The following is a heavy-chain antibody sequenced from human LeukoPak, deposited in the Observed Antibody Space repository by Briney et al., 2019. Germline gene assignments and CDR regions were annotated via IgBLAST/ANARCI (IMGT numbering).Heavy chain of an antibody. Sequence: ASVKVSCKASGYTFTSYGISWVRQAPGQGLEWMGWISAYNGNTNYAQKLQGRVTMTTDTSTSTACMELRSLRSDDTAVYYCARAVVVVPAAIRVDYYYMDVWGKGTTVTVSS. CDR3: ARAVVVVPAAIRVDYYYMDV. D-gene: IGHD2-2*02. CDR1: GYTFTSYG. CDR2: ISAYNGNT. V-gene: IGHV1-18*01. J-gene: IGHJ6*03.